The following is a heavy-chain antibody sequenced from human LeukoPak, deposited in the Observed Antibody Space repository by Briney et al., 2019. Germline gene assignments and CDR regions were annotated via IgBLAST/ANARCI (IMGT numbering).Heavy chain of an antibody. Sequence: GGSLRLSCAASGFTFSSYAMSWVRQAPGKGLEWVSAISGSGGSTYYADSVKGRFTISRDNSKNTLYLQMNSLRAEDTALYYCAKAARYSSSWYYYYGMDVWGQGTTVTVSS. D-gene: IGHD6-13*01. CDR2: ISGSGGST. CDR3: AKAARYSSSWYYYYGMDV. V-gene: IGHV3-23*01. J-gene: IGHJ6*02. CDR1: GFTFSSYA.